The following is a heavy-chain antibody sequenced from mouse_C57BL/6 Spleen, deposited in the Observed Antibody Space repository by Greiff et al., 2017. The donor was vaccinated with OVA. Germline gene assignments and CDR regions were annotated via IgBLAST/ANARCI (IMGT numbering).Heavy chain of an antibody. CDR1: GYAFSSSW. CDR2: IYPGDGDT. D-gene: IGHD2-3*01. Sequence: QVQLQQSGPELVKPGASVKISCKASGYAFSSSWMNWVKQRPGKGLEWIGRIYPGDGDTNYNGKFKGKATLTADKSSSTAYMQLSSLTSEDSAVYFCARSVYDGYYDYAMDYWGQGTSVTVSS. J-gene: IGHJ4*01. V-gene: IGHV1-82*01. CDR3: ARSVYDGYYDYAMDY.